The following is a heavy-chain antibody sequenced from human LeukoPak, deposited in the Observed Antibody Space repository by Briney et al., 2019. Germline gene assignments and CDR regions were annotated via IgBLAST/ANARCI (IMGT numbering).Heavy chain of an antibody. J-gene: IGHJ3*02. V-gene: IGHV1-46*01. CDR3: ARDPDYGGNSVARGAFDI. CDR1: GYTFTSYY. Sequence: ASVKVSCKASGYTFTSYYMHWVRQAPGRGLEWMGIINPICGSTSYAQKFQGRVTMPRDTSTSTVYMELSSLRSEDTAVYYCARDPDYGGNSVARGAFDIWGQGTMIAVCS. D-gene: IGHD4-23*01. CDR2: INPICGST.